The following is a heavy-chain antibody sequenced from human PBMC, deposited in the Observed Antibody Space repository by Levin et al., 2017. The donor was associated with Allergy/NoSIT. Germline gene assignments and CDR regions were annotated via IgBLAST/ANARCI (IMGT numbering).Heavy chain of an antibody. Sequence: LSLTCAASGFTFSSYAMHWVRQAPGKGLEWLAVISYDGSNKYYADSVKGRFTISRDNSKNTLYLQMNSLRAEDTAVYYCARDTTAARLSGWSLYYYYYGMDVWGQGTTVTVSS. J-gene: IGHJ6*02. D-gene: IGHD6-19*01. CDR3: ARDTTAARLSGWSLYYYYYGMDV. CDR2: ISYDGSNK. CDR1: GFTFSSYA. V-gene: IGHV3-30-3*01.